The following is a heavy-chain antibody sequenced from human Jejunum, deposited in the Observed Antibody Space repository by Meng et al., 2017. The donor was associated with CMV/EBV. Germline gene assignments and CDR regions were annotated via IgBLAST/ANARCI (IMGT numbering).Heavy chain of an antibody. CDR3: AKPVGSNHFYYYAMDV. D-gene: IGHD1-14*01. V-gene: IGHV3-30*02. J-gene: IGHJ6*02. CDR2: TRYDGNNI. CDR1: FSSFG. Sequence: FSSFGMLWVRRAPRTRREWVAFTRYDGNNIYYEDSVKGRFTMSSDISKHTLFLQMNSLRVEDTAVYYCAKPVGSNHFYYYAMDVWGQGTTVTVSS.